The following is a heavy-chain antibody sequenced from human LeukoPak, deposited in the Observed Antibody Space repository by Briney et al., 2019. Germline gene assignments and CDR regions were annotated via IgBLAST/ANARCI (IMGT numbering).Heavy chain of an antibody. CDR1: GYTFTSYA. CDR2: IDTNTGNP. D-gene: IGHD3-10*01. V-gene: IGHV7-4-1*02. J-gene: IGHJ4*02. Sequence: ASVKVSCKASGYTFTSYAMNWVRQAPGQGLEWMGWIDTNTGNPTYAQGFTGRFVFSLDTSVSTAYLQISSLKAEDTAVYYCARATAYYYGVLGQGVASSDYWGQGTLVTVSS. CDR3: ARATAYYYGVLGQGVASSDY.